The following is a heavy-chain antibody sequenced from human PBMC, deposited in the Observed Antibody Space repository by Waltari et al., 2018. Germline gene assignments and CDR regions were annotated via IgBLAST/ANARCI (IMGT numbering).Heavy chain of an antibody. CDR3: ARVGMITTRVKNWFDP. CDR2: INHSGST. D-gene: IGHD3-16*01. J-gene: IGHJ5*02. Sequence: QVHLQQWGAGLLKPSETLSLTCAVYGGSFSDYYWSWLRQPPGKGLEWIGEINHSGSTYYNPSLKSRVTISVDTSKNQISLKLSSVTAADTAVYYCARVGMITTRVKNWFDPWGQGALVTVSS. V-gene: IGHV4-34*01. CDR1: GGSFSDYY.